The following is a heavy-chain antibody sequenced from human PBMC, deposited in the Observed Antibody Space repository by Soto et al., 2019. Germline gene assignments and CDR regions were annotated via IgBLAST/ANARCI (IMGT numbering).Heavy chain of an antibody. J-gene: IGHJ6*03. D-gene: IGHD6-13*01. V-gene: IGHV1-18*01. CDR1: GYTFTSYG. CDR2: ISAYNGNT. CDR3: ARTEKSVGSSWPYYYYYMDV. Sequence: ASVKVSCKASGYTFTSYGISWVRQAPGQGLEWMGWISAYNGNTNYAQKLQGRVTMTTDTSTSTAYMELRSLRSDDTAVYYCARTEKSVGSSWPYYYYYMDVWGKGTTVTVS.